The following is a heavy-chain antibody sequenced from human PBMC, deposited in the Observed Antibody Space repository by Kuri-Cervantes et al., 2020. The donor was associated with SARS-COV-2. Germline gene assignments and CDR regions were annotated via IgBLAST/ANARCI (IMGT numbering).Heavy chain of an antibody. CDR2: ISSSSSYI. Sequence: GGSLRLSCAASGFTFSSYSMNWVRQAPGKGLEWVSSISSSSSYIYYADSVKGRFTISRDNAKNSLYLQMNSLRAEDTAVYYCAREGNNMIVSSEFDYWGQGTLVTVSS. J-gene: IGHJ4*02. D-gene: IGHD3-22*01. V-gene: IGHV3-21*01. CDR1: GFTFSSYS. CDR3: AREGNNMIVSSEFDY.